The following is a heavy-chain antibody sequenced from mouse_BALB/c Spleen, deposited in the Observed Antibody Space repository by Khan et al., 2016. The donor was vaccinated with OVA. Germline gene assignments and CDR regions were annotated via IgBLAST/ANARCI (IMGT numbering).Heavy chain of an antibody. D-gene: IGHD2-2*01. CDR3: ARNDGDDVDY. Sequence: VQLKESGAELGKPGASVKLSCTASGFNIQDTYIHWVKQRPEQGLEWIGRIDPSNGNTKYDPKFQGKATITADTSSNTAYLQLSSLTSEDTAVYYGARNDGDDVDYWGQGTTLTVSS. V-gene: IGHV14-3*02. CDR2: IDPSNGNT. J-gene: IGHJ2*01. CDR1: GFNIQDTY.